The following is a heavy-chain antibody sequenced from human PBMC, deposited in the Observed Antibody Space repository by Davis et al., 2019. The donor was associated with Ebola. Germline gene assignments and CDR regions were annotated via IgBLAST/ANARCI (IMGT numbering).Heavy chain of an antibody. CDR1: GGSFSGYY. D-gene: IGHD2-2*01. V-gene: IGHV4-34*01. CDR2: INHSGGT. Sequence: MPSETLSLTCAVYGGSFSGYYWSWIRQPPGKGLEWIGEINHSGGTNYNPSLKSRVTISVDTSKNQFSLKLTSVTAADTAVYYCATSQDCSSTSCDNWFDPWGQGTLVTVSS. J-gene: IGHJ5*02. CDR3: ATSQDCSSTSCDNWFDP.